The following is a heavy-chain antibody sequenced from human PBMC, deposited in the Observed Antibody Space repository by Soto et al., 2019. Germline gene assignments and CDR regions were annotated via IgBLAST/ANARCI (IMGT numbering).Heavy chain of an antibody. Sequence: GGSLRLSCAASGFSFSSYAMSWVRQAPGKGLEWVSAISGRGGSTYYADSVKGRVTISRDNSKNTLYLQMNSLRAEDTAVYYCAKDRTGTTSYWGKGTLVTVSS. CDR2: ISGRGGST. J-gene: IGHJ4*02. CDR3: AKDRTGTTSY. V-gene: IGHV3-23*01. D-gene: IGHD1-1*01. CDR1: GFSFSSYA.